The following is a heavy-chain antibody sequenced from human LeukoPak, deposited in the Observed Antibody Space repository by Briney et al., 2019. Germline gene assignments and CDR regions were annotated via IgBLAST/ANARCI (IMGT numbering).Heavy chain of an antibody. J-gene: IGHJ4*02. D-gene: IGHD3-22*01. CDR1: GGSISSSSYY. Sequence: SETLSLTCTVSGGSISSSSYYWGWIRQPPGKGLEWIGSIYYSGSTYYNPSLKSRVTISVDTSKNQFSLKLSSVTAADTAVYYCARGGYYYDSSGYSYFDYWGQGTLVTVSS. V-gene: IGHV4-39*07. CDR3: ARGGYYYDSSGYSYFDY. CDR2: IYYSGST.